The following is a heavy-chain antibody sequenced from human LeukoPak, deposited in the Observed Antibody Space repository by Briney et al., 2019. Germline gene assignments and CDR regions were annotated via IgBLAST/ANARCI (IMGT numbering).Heavy chain of an antibody. CDR1: GYTFTGYY. V-gene: IGHV1-2*02. J-gene: IGHJ6*03. CDR2: INPNSGGT. Sequence: GASVKVSCKASGYTFTGYYLHWVRQAPGQGLEWMGWINPNSGGTNYAQKFQGRVTMTRDTSISTAYMELNRLRSDDTAVYYCARVLRYCSGGNCYSGGLGYMDVWGKGTTVTISS. CDR3: ARVLRYCSGGNCYSGGLGYMDV. D-gene: IGHD2-15*01.